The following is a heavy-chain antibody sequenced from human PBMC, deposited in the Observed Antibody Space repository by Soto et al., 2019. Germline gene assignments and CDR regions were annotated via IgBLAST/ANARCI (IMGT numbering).Heavy chain of an antibody. V-gene: IGHV1-3*01. CDR2: INAGNGNT. Sequence: ASVKVSCKASGYTFTSYAMHWVRQAPGQRLEWVGWINAGNGNTKYSQKFQGRVTITRDTSASTAYMELSSLRSEDTAVYYCATYLDYCYVKDVSRQGTTDIGSS. CDR3: ATYLDYCYVKDV. CDR1: GYTFTSYA. J-gene: IGHJ6*01.